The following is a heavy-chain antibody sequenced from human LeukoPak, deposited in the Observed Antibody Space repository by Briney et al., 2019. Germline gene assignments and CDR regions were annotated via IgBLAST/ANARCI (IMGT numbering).Heavy chain of an antibody. J-gene: IGHJ4*02. CDR3: AREIVVVITTSPFDY. D-gene: IGHD3-22*01. V-gene: IGHV1-2*06. CDR1: GYTFTGYY. CDR2: INPNSGGT. Sequence: ASVKVSCKASGYTFTGYYMHWVRQAPGQGLEWMGRINPNSGGTNHAQKFQGRVTMTRDTPISTAYMELSRLSSDDTAVYYCAREIVVVITTSPFDYWGQGTLVTVSS.